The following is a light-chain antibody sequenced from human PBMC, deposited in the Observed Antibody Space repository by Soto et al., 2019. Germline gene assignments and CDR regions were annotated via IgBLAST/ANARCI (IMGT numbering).Light chain of an antibody. CDR2: GAS. CDR3: QRYGSSP. Sequence: EIVLTQSPGILSLSPGERATLSCRASQSVSSSYFAWFQQKRGQAPRLLVYGASSRATGIPDTISGSGSGTDFSLTISRLEPEDFAVYYCQRYGSSPLGGGTEVAIK. CDR1: QSVSSSY. J-gene: IGKJ4*01. V-gene: IGKV3-20*01.